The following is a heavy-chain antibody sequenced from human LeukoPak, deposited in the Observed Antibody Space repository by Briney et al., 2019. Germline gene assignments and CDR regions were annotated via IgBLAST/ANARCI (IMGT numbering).Heavy chain of an antibody. CDR1: GGSISSSSYY. D-gene: IGHD4-17*01. J-gene: IGHJ5*02. V-gene: IGHV4-39*07. CDR3: VRGSTVTSLTS. CDR2: IYYSGST. Sequence: PSETLSLTCTVSGGSISSSSYYWGWIRQPPGKGLEWIGSIYYSGSTYYNPSLKSRVTISVDTSKNQFSLKVRSVTAADTAVFYCVRGSTVTSLTSWGQGTLVTVSP.